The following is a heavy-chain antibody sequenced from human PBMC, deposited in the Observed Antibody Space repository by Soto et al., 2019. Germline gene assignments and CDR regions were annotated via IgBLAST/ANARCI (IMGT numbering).Heavy chain of an antibody. J-gene: IGHJ6*01. Sequence: XXTLSLTCTVSCGSISSYYWSWIRQPPGKGLEWIGYIXYSGSXNYNTYIKSRXXISVDKSXXQFYMKLSSVTAAETAVYYCARVSGSYYYGMDVWGQGTTVTVSS. CDR3: ARVSGSYYYGMDV. V-gene: IGHV4-59*12. CDR1: CGSISSYY. CDR2: IXYSGSX. D-gene: IGHD1-26*01.